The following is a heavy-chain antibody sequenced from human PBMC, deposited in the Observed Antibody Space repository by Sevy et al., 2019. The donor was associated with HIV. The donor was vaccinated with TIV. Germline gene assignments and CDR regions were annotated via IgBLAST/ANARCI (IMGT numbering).Heavy chain of an antibody. CDR1: GYTFTNFG. J-gene: IGHJ4*02. Sequence: ASVKVSCRTSGYTFTNFGVTWVRQAPGQGLEWMGWISAYNGNRNYAQKFQDRVTLTTDTSTSTAYMDLTSLTSDDTAVYFCARVLSGYNHGPPPGYWGQGTLVTVSS. CDR3: ARVLSGYNHGPPPGY. V-gene: IGHV1-18*01. CDR2: ISAYNGNR. D-gene: IGHD1-1*01.